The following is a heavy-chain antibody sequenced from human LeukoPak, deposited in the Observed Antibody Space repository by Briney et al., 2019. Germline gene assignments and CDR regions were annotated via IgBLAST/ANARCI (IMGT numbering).Heavy chain of an antibody. D-gene: IGHD3-3*01. CDR3: ARGGLRFSGYYYYCMDV. V-gene: IGHV1-8*03. Sequence: ASVKVSCKASGYTFTSYDIHWVRQAPGQGLEWMGWMNPNSGNTGYAQKFQGRVTITRNTSISTAYMELSSLRSEDTAVYYCARGGLRFSGYYYYCMDVWGKGTTVTVSS. CDR1: GYTFTSYD. J-gene: IGHJ6*03. CDR2: MNPNSGNT.